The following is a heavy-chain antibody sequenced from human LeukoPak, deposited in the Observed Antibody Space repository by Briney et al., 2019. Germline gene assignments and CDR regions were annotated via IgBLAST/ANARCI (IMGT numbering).Heavy chain of an antibody. CDR3: ATDQRGAGLGFVYGSGSFNGLDV. Sequence: ASVKVSCKVSGYTLTELSIHWVRQAPGKGLEGMGGFDPEDGETIYAQEFQGRVTMTEDTSTDTGYMELRSLRSEDTAVYYCATDQRGAGLGFVYGSGSFNGLDVWGPGTTVTVSS. D-gene: IGHD3-10*01. CDR1: GYTLTELS. J-gene: IGHJ6*02. CDR2: FDPEDGET. V-gene: IGHV1-24*01.